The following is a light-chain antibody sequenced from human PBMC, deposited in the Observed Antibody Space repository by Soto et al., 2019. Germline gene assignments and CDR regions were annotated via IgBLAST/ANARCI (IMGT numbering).Light chain of an antibody. J-gene: IGKJ1*01. V-gene: IGKV1-8*01. Sequence: AIRMTQSPSSLSASTGDRVTITCRANQGISSYLAWYQQKPGKAPKLLIYAASTLQSGVPSRFSGSGSGTDLTLTISCLQSEDFATYYCQQYYSYPPTFGQGTKVEIK. CDR1: QGISSY. CDR3: QQYYSYPPT. CDR2: AAS.